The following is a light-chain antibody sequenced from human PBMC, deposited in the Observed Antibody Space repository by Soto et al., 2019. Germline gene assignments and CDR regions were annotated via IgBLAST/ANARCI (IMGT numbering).Light chain of an antibody. J-gene: IGKJ1*01. CDR1: QAVSSN. CDR3: QQYGSLSWT. V-gene: IGKV3-15*01. Sequence: EIVMTQSPATLSVSPGERATLSCRASQAVSSNLAWYQQKPGQAPRLLIYAASTRAAGIPDRFSGSGSGTDFTLTISRLEPEDFAVYHCQQYGSLSWTFGQGTKVDIK. CDR2: AAS.